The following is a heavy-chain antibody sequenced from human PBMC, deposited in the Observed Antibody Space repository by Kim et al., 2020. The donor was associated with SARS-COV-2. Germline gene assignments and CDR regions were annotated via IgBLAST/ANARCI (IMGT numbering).Heavy chain of an antibody. Sequence: ASVKVSCKASGYTFTSYYMHWVRQAPGQGLEWMGIINPSGGSTSYAQKFQGRVTMTRDTSTSTVYMELSSLRSEDTAVYYCARVRFDQEQQLVQNEGMDVWGQGTTVTVSS. CDR3: ARVRFDQEQQLVQNEGMDV. CDR2: INPSGGST. V-gene: IGHV1-46*01. J-gene: IGHJ6*02. D-gene: IGHD6-13*01. CDR1: GYTFTSYY.